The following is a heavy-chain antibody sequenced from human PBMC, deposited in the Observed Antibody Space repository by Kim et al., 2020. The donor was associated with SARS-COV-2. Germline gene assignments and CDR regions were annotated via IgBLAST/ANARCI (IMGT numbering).Heavy chain of an antibody. Sequence: GGSLRLSCPASGFTFSSYWMSWVRQAPGKGLEWVANIKQDGSEKYYVDSVKGRFSISRDNAKNSLYLQMNSLRAEDTAVYYCARMLHNYAFDYWGQGTLVTVSS. CDR2: IKQDGSEK. CDR3: ARMLHNYAFDY. V-gene: IGHV3-7*03. D-gene: IGHD4-4*01. CDR1: GFTFSSYW. J-gene: IGHJ4*02.